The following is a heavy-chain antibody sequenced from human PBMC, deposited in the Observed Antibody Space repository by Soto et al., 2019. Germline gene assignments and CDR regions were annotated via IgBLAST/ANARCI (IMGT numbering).Heavy chain of an antibody. D-gene: IGHD3-9*01. CDR2: IYYSGST. J-gene: IGHJ4*02. Sequence: SETLSLTCTVSGGSISSYYWSWIRQPPGKGLEWIGYIYYSGSTNYNPSLKSRVTISVDTSKNQFSLKLSSVTAADTAVYYCARLDDILTGYFTLDYWGQGTLVTVS. CDR3: ARLDDILTGYFTLDY. V-gene: IGHV4-59*01. CDR1: GGSISSYY.